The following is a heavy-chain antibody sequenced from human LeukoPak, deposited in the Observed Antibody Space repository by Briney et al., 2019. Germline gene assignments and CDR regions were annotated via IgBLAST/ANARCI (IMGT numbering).Heavy chain of an antibody. D-gene: IGHD1-14*01. V-gene: IGHV1-46*01. CDR3: ARDPPEESNFDL. CDR2: INPSGGST. Sequence: ASVKVSCKASGYTFTSYYMHWVRQAPGQGLEWMGIINPSGGSTSYAQKFQGRVTMTSDTSISTAYMELSSLRSEDTAVYYCARDPPEESNFDLWGQGTLVTVSS. CDR1: GYTFTSYY. J-gene: IGHJ4*02.